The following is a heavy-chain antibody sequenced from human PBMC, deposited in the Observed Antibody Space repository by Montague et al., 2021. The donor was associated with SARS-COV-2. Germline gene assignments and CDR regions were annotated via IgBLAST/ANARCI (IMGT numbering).Heavy chain of an antibody. V-gene: IGHV4-34*01. Sequence: SETLSLTCTVYGGSFSGYYWSWIRQPPGKGLEWIGEINHSGSTNYNPSLKSRVTISVDTSKNQFSLKLSSVTAADTAVYYCARVRYYGAGTSLGIDVWGQGTMVTVSS. CDR1: GGSFSGYY. CDR3: ARVRYYGAGTSLGIDV. J-gene: IGHJ6*02. D-gene: IGHD3-10*01. CDR2: INHSGST.